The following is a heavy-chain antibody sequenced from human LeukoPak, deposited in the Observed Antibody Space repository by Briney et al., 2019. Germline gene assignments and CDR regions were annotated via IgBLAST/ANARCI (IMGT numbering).Heavy chain of an antibody. Sequence: APVKVSCKVSGYTLTELSMHWVRQAPGKGLEWMGGFDPEDGETIYAQKFQGRVTMTEDTSTDTAYMELSSLRSEDTAVYYCATRYYDSSGYRLFDYWGQGTLVTVSS. D-gene: IGHD3-22*01. V-gene: IGHV1-24*01. CDR3: ATRYYDSSGYRLFDY. CDR2: FDPEDGET. CDR1: GYTLTELS. J-gene: IGHJ4*02.